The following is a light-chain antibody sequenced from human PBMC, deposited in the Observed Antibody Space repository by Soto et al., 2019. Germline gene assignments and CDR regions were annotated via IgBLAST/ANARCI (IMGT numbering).Light chain of an antibody. V-gene: IGKV3-20*01. CDR2: GAS. Sequence: EIVLMQSPGTLSLSPGERATLSCRASQSVSNNYVALYQQKPGQAPRLLIAGASSRATGIPDRFSGSGSGTDFTLTISRLEPEDFAVYYCQQYGSSPPLPFGGGTKVEIK. J-gene: IGKJ4*01. CDR3: QQYGSSPPLP. CDR1: QSVSNNY.